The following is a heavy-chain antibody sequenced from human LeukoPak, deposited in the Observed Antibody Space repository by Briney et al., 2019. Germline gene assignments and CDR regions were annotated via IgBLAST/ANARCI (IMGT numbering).Heavy chain of an antibody. V-gene: IGHV3-53*01. CDR2: IYSGGHT. CDR1: EFTVSSNY. CDR3: AKDRGGWLDY. J-gene: IGHJ4*02. Sequence: GGSLRLSCAASEFTVSSNYMTWVRQTPGKGLEWVSVIYSGGHTYYADSVKGRFTISRDNSKNTVYLQMNSLRAEDTAVYYCAKDRGGWLDYWGQGTLVTVSS. D-gene: IGHD6-19*01.